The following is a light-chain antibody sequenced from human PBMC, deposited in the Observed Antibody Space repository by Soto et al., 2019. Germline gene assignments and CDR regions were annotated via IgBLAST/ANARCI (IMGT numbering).Light chain of an antibody. J-gene: IGKJ5*01. CDR1: QGISSY. V-gene: IGKV1-8*01. CDR3: QQANSFPRT. Sequence: AIRMAQSPSSFSASTGDRVTITCRASQGISSYLAWYQQKPGKAPKLLIYAASSLQSGVPSRFSGSGSGTDFTLTISSLQPEDFATYYCQQANSFPRTFGQGTRLEIK. CDR2: AAS.